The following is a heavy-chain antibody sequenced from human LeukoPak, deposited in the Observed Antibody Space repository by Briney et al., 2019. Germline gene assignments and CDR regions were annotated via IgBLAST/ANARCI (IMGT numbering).Heavy chain of an antibody. D-gene: IGHD6-19*01. CDR2: ISYDGSNK. CDR3: ARALAVAGTGGFDP. V-gene: IGHV3-30*03. Sequence: GTSLRLSCAASGFTFSSYGMHWVRQAPGKGLEWVAVISYDGSNKYYADSVKGRFTISRDNSKNTLYLQMNSLRAEDTAVYYCARALAVAGTGGFDPWGQGTLVTVSS. J-gene: IGHJ5*02. CDR1: GFTFSSYG.